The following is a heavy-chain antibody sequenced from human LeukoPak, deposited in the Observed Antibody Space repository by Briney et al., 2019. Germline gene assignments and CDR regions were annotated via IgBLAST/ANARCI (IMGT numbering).Heavy chain of an antibody. CDR3: ARHDWAPYYYDY. CDR2: IFHTGST. V-gene: IGHV4-38-2*02. CDR1: GDSISSGNY. J-gene: IGHJ4*02. D-gene: IGHD3-9*01. Sequence: SETLSLTCTVSGDSISSGNYWGWIRQPPGKGLEWIGSIFHTGSTYFNLSLKSRVTISVDTSKNQFSLRLSSVTAADTAVYYCARHDWAPYYYDYWGQGTLVTVSS.